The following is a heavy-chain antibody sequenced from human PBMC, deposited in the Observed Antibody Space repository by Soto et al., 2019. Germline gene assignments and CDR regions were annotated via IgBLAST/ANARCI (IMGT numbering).Heavy chain of an antibody. CDR3: ARDIYDSSGYYQIYYYYGMDV. Sequence: SQTLSLTCAISGDSVSSNSAAWNWIRQSPSRGLEWLGRTYYRSKWYNDYAVSVKSRITINPDTSKNQFSLQLNSVTPEDTAVYYCARDIYDSSGYYQIYYYYGMDVWGQGTTVTVSS. CDR1: GDSVSSNSAA. J-gene: IGHJ6*02. CDR2: TYYRSKWYN. D-gene: IGHD3-22*01. V-gene: IGHV6-1*01.